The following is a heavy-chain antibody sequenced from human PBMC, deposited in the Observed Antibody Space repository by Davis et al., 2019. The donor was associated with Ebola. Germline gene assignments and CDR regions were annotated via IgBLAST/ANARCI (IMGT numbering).Heavy chain of an antibody. D-gene: IGHD5-18*01. CDR1: GGSISSYY. J-gene: IGHJ4*02. Sequence: MPSETLSLTCTVSGGSISSYYWNWIRQPPGKGLEWIGYSYYSGSTNYNPSLKSRVTISVDTSKNQFSLKLSSVTAADTAVYYGARGGYSYGWAFDYWGQGTLVTVSS. CDR2: SYYSGST. CDR3: ARGGYSYGWAFDY. V-gene: IGHV4-59*01.